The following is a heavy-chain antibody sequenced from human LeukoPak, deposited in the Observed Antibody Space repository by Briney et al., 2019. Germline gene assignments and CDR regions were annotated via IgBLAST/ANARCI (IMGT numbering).Heavy chain of an antibody. CDR2: ISYDGSNK. V-gene: IGHV3-30-3*01. Sequence: GGSLRLSCAASGFTFSSYAMHWVRQAPGKGLEWVAVISYDGSNKYYADSVKGRFTISRDNAKNSLYLQMNGLRAEDTAIYYCARTTYYDLPTPDYWGQGTLVTVSS. CDR1: GFTFSSYA. J-gene: IGHJ4*02. CDR3: ARTTYYDLPTPDY. D-gene: IGHD3-3*01.